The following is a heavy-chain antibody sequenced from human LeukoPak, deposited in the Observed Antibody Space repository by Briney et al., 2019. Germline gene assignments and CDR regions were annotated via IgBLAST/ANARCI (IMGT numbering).Heavy chain of an antibody. J-gene: IGHJ4*02. CDR2: MNPNSGNT. V-gene: IGHV1-8*03. CDR3: ARDPIAARQVVGYFDF. D-gene: IGHD6-6*01. CDR1: GYTFTSYD. Sequence: PCGSVKVSCKASGYTFTSYDINWVRQATGQGLEWMGWMNPNSGNTGYAQKFQGRVTITRNTSISTAYMELSSLRSEDTAVYYCARDPIAARQVVGYFDFWGQGTLVTVSS.